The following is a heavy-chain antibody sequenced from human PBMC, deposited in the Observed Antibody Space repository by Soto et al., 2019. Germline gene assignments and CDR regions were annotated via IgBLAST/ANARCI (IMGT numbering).Heavy chain of an antibody. CDR1: GFTFSDYA. CDR2: ISGPGGT. V-gene: IGHV3-23*01. Sequence: DVQLLQSGGGSVRPGGSLRLSCAASGFTFSDYAMKWVRQAPGKGLEWVSGISGPGGTSYGDAANDPFTMSRDNSRNTLHLQMISLTVDDTAIYYCAKGSTCHFDYWGQGTLVTVSS. CDR3: AKGSTCHFDY. D-gene: IGHD6-13*01. J-gene: IGHJ4*02.